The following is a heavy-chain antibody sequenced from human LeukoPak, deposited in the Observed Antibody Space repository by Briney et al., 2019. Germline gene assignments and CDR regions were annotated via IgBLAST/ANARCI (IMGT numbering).Heavy chain of an antibody. V-gene: IGHV1-18*01. CDR2: ISADNGNT. CDR1: GYTFTSYA. Sequence: DSVKVSCKASGYTFTSYAISWVRQAPGQGLEWMGWISADNGNTDYAQRFQGRVTMTTDTSTSTPYMELRSLRSDDTAVYYCARPYSYGLPKAAFDIWGQGTMVTVSS. J-gene: IGHJ3*02. D-gene: IGHD5-18*01. CDR3: ARPYSYGLPKAAFDI.